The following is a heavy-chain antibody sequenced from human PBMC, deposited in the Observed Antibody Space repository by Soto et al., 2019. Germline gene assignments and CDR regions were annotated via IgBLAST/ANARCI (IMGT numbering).Heavy chain of an antibody. J-gene: IGHJ5*02. CDR1: GGSIRSGGYY. V-gene: IGHV4-31*03. D-gene: IGHD7-27*01. CDR2: INYSGTT. CDR3: ARYHGDLRWFDP. Sequence: QVQLQESGPGLVKPSETVSLTCTVSGGSIRSGGYYWSWIRQHPGKGLEWIGYINYSGTTYYNPSLRSRVTISVDTSTNQFSLKLNSVTAADTAVYYCARYHGDLRWFDPWGQGTLVTVSS.